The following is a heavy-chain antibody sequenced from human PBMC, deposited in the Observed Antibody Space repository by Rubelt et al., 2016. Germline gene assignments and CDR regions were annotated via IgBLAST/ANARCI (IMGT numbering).Heavy chain of an antibody. CDR1: GFTFSSYS. Sequence: EVQLVESGGGLVQPGGSLRLSCAASGFTFSSYSTNWVRQAPGKGLEWVSYISSSSSTIYYADSVKGRFTISRDNAKNALYLQMNSLRAEDTAVYYCARDSGEQVRGGPDYWGQGTLVTVSS. CDR2: ISSSSSTI. J-gene: IGHJ4*02. D-gene: IGHD3-10*01. V-gene: IGHV3-48*04. CDR3: ARDSGEQVRGGPDY.